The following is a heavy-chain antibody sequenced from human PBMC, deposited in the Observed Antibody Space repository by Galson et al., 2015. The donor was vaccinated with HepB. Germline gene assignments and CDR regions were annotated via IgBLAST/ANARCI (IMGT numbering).Heavy chain of an antibody. V-gene: IGHV3-11*01. J-gene: IGHJ5*02. D-gene: IGHD5-12*01. CDR2: ISSSGSTI. Sequence: SLRLSCAASGFTFSDYYMSWIRQAPGKGLEWVSYISSSGSTIYYADSVKGRFTISRDNAKNSLYLQMNSLRAEDTAVYYCARVGVGEGKRGGYDSGWFDPWGQGTLVTVSS. CDR3: ARVGVGEGKRGGYDSGWFDP. CDR1: GFTFSDYY.